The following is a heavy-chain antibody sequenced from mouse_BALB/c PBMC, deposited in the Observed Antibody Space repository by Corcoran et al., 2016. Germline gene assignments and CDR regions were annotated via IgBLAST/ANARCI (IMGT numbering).Heavy chain of an antibody. CDR1: VYTFTNYG. CDR2: INSYTGEP. J-gene: IGHJ4*01. D-gene: IGHD6-1*01. Sequence: QIQLVQSGPELKKPGETVKIFCKASVYTFTNYGMNWLKQAPGKGLKWMGWINSYTGEPTYADDFKGRFAFSFETSASTAYLQINNLKNEDTATYFCAREPYAMDYWGQGTSVTVSS. CDR3: AREPYAMDY. V-gene: IGHV9-3-1*01.